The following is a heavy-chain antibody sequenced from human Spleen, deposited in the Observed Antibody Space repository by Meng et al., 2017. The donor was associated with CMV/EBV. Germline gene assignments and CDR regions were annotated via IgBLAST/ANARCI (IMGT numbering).Heavy chain of an antibody. CDR1: GFTFGSYE. J-gene: IGHJ5*02. V-gene: IGHV3-48*03. CDR2: ISSSGSTI. D-gene: IGHD2/OR15-2a*01. Sequence: GESLKISCAASGFTFGSYEMNWVRQAPGKGLEWVSYISSSGSTIYYADSVKGRFTISRDNAKNSLYLQMNSLRAEDTAVYYCAREVLYNWLDPWGQGTLVTVSS. CDR3: AREVLYNWLDP.